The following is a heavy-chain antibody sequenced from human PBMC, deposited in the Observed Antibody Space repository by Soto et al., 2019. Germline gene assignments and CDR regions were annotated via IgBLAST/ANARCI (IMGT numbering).Heavy chain of an antibody. CDR2: IYPGDSDT. Sequence: GESLKISCKGSGYSFTSYWIGWVRQMPGKGLEWMGIIYPGDSDTRYSPSFQGQVTISADKSISTAYLQWSSLKASDTAMYYCARLGGEGTAARPHYYYYYYMDVWGKGTTVTVSS. J-gene: IGHJ6*03. CDR1: GYSFTSYW. D-gene: IGHD2-21*01. V-gene: IGHV5-51*01. CDR3: ARLGGEGTAARPHYYYYYYMDV.